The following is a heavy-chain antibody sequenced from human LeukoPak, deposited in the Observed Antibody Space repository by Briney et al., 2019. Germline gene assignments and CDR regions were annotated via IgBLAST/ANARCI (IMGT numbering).Heavy chain of an antibody. CDR1: GGSISSYY. Sequence: SGTLSLTCTVFGGSISSYYWSWIRQTAGKGLEWIGQTYTSGSANYNPSLKSRVTMSVHTSKNQFSLKLSSVTAADTAVYYCATGVTAAVFDYWGQGTLVTVSS. J-gene: IGHJ4*02. V-gene: IGHV4-4*07. D-gene: IGHD1-20*01. CDR2: TYTSGSA. CDR3: ATGVTAAVFDY.